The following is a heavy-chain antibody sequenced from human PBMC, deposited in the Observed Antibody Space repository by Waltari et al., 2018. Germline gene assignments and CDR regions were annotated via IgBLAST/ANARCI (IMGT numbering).Heavy chain of an antibody. CDR3: AKDIEQQLGGVGYYGMDV. D-gene: IGHD6-13*01. Sequence: EVQLVESGGGLIQPGGSLRLSCAASGFTVSSNYMSWVRQAPGKGLEWVSVIYSGGSTYYADSVKGRFTISRDNSKNTLYLQMNSLRAEDTALYYCAKDIEQQLGGVGYYGMDVWGQGTTVTVSS. J-gene: IGHJ6*02. CDR1: GFTVSSNY. CDR2: IYSGGST. V-gene: IGHV3-53*01.